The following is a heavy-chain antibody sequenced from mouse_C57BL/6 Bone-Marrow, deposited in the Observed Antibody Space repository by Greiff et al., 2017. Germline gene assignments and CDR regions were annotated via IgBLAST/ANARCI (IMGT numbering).Heavy chain of an antibody. Sequence: EVKLVESEGGLVQPGSSMKLSCTASGFTFSDYYMAWVRQVPEKGLEWVANINYDGSSTYYLDSLKSRFIISRDNAKNILYLQMSSLKSEDTATYYCARDRETGVFDYWGQGTTPTVSS. D-gene: IGHD4-1*01. CDR2: INYDGSST. CDR1: GFTFSDYY. V-gene: IGHV5-16*01. CDR3: ARDRETGVFDY. J-gene: IGHJ2*01.